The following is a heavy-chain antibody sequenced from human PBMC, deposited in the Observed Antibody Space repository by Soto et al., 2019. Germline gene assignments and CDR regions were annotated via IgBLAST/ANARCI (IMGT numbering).Heavy chain of an antibody. V-gene: IGHV3-23*01. CDR1: GFTFSSYA. CDR3: AKDLDFDWSTPVDY. CDR2: ISSSGGST. J-gene: IGHJ4*02. Sequence: GGSLRLSCAASGFTFSSYAMSWVRQAPGKGLEWVSAISSSGGSTYYADSVKGRFTISRDNSKNTLYLQMNSLRAEDTAVYYCAKDLDFDWSTPVDYWGQGKLVTV. D-gene: IGHD3-9*01.